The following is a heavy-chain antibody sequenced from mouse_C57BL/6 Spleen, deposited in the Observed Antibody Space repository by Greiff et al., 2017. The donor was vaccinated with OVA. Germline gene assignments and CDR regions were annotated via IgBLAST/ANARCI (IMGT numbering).Heavy chain of an antibody. CDR3: ARNYGNSDY. Sequence: QVQLQQPGAELVKPGASVKLSCKASGYTFTSYWMQWVKQRPGQGLEWIGEIDPSDSYTNYNQKFKGKATMTVDTSSSTAYMQLSSLTSEDSAVYYCARNYGNSDYWGQGTSVTVSS. V-gene: IGHV1-50*01. CDR1: GYTFTSYW. D-gene: IGHD2-1*01. J-gene: IGHJ4*01. CDR2: IDPSDSYT.